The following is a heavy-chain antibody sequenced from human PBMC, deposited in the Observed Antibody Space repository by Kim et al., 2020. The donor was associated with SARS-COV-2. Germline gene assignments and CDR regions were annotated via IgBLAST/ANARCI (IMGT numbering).Heavy chain of an antibody. Sequence: SVKVSCKASRGTFIIYALSWVRQAPGQGLEWMGRIIPILDTTNYAEKFQGRVTITADKSTSTTYMELRSLRSEDTAVYFCARMDESGGQGLDYWGQGSLVTVSS. CDR2: IIPILDTT. V-gene: IGHV1-69*04. CDR1: RGTFIIYA. D-gene: IGHD2-15*01. J-gene: IGHJ4*02. CDR3: ARMDESGGQGLDY.